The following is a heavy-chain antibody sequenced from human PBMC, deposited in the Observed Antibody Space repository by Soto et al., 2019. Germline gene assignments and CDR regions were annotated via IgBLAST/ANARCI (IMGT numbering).Heavy chain of an antibody. J-gene: IGHJ4*02. CDR3: ARSGSFKGRGVHDY. V-gene: IGHV4-61*01. CDR2: IYYSGST. D-gene: IGHD3-10*01. Sequence: SETLSLTCTVSGGSVSSGSYYWSWIRRPPGKGLEWIGYIYYSGSTNYNPSLKSRVTISVDTSKNQFSLKLSSVTAADTAVYYCARSGSFKGRGVHDYWGQGTLVTVSS. CDR1: GGSVSSGSYY.